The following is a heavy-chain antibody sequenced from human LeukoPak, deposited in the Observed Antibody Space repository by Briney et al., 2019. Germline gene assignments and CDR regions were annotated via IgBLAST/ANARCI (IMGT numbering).Heavy chain of an antibody. D-gene: IGHD3-10*01. J-gene: IGHJ4*01. CDR1: SGSFSSSSYF. Sequence: SETLSLTCTVSSGSFSSSSYFCGWIRQSPGMGLEWIATINYSGTPYYNPSLKSRVTTSVDTSRNQFSLKLTSVTAADTAVYYCARLRGGVQLWGDWGQGALVTVSS. V-gene: IGHV4-39*01. CDR2: INYSGTP. CDR3: ARLRGGVQLWGD.